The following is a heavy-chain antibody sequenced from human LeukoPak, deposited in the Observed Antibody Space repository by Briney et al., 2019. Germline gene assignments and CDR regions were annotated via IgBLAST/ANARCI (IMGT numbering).Heavy chain of an antibody. CDR3: ARSSRRFLEWLLPNWFDP. D-gene: IGHD3-3*01. CDR1: GGSFSGYY. V-gene: IGHV4-34*01. J-gene: IGHJ5*02. Sequence: PSETLSLTCAVYGGSFSGYYWSWIRQPPGKGLEWIGEINHSGSTNYNPSLKSRVTISVDTSKNQFSLKLSSVTAADTAVYYCARSSRRFLEWLLPNWFDPWGQGTLVTVSS. CDR2: INHSGST.